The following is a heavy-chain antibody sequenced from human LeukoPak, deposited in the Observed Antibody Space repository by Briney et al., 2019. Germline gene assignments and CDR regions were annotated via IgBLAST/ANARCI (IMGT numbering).Heavy chain of an antibody. V-gene: IGHV5-51*01. CDR3: ARRLYDSGWYLDY. D-gene: IGHD6-19*01. CDR2: IYPSDSDT. CDR1: GYNFSTYW. J-gene: IGHJ4*02. Sequence: GESLKISCKGSGYNFSTYWIGWVRQMPGKGLEWMGIIYPSDSDTRYSPSFQGRVTISADKSISTAYLQWSSLKASDTAMYYCARRLYDSGWYLDYWGQGTLVTVSS.